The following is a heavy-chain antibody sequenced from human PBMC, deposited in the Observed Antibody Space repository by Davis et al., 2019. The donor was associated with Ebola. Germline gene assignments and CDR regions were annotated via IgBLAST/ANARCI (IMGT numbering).Heavy chain of an antibody. V-gene: IGHV5-10-1*01. D-gene: IGHD3-16*01. CDR1: GYSFTSYW. J-gene: IGHJ6*03. Sequence: PGGSLRLSCTGSGYSFTSYWISWVRQMPGKGLEWMGRIDPSDSYTNYSPSFQGHVTISADKSISTAYLQWSSLKASDTAMYYCARHLTRGDYYYYMDVWGKGTTVTVSS. CDR3: ARHLTRGDYYYYMDV. CDR2: IDPSDSYT.